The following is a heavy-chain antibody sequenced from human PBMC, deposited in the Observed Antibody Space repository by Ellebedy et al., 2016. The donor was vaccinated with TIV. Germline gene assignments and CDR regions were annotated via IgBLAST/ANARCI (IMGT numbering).Heavy chain of an antibody. J-gene: IGHJ4*02. CDR1: GYIFTDHR. CDR2: INPKTGDI. D-gene: IGHD3-10*01. CDR3: AGDRMGSYEY. Sequence: AASMKVSCKASGYIFTDHRVDWVRQAPGQGLEWMGWINPKTGDIHYVQRFQGRVTMTRDTSITTVYKELDRLTSDYTAVYYCAGDRMGSYEYWGQGTRVTVSS. V-gene: IGHV1-2*02.